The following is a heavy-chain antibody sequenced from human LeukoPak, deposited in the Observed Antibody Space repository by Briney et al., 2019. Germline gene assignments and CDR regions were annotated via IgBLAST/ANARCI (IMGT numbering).Heavy chain of an antibody. CDR2: ISGSGGST. Sequence: GGSLRLSCAASGFTFSSYAINWVRQAPGKGLEWVSAISGSGGSTYYADSVKGRFTISRDNSKNTLYLQMNSLRAEDTAVYYCAKDLLGYYGSGNTPSPDYWGQGTLVTVSS. V-gene: IGHV3-23*01. D-gene: IGHD3-10*01. J-gene: IGHJ4*02. CDR3: AKDLLGYYGSGNTPSPDY. CDR1: GFTFSSYA.